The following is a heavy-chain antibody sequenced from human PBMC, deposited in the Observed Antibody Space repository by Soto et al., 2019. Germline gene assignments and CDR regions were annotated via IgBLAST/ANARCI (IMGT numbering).Heavy chain of an antibody. J-gene: IGHJ4*02. CDR3: ARTTYEYGDYSYFDY. Sequence: PSETLSLTCTVSGGSISSYYWSWIRQPPGKGLEWIGYIYYSGSTNYNPSLKSRVTISVDTSKNQFSLKLSSVTAADTAVFYCARTTYEYGDYSYFDYWGQGTLVTVSS. D-gene: IGHD4-17*01. V-gene: IGHV4-59*08. CDR2: IYYSGST. CDR1: GGSISSYY.